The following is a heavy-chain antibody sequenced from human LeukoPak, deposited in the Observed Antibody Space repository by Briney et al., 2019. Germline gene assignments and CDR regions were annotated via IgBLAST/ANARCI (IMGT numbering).Heavy chain of an antibody. J-gene: IGHJ4*02. V-gene: IGHV3-53*01. CDR1: AVIVYSHY. D-gene: IGHD1-26*01. CDR2: IYDAGTT. Sequence: PAGSLRLPCSAAAVIVYSHYMSRVLHAPAKGLVWGSIIYDAGTTTYKDSVKGRFTISRDSSNSIRYLQMSSLRAEDTAVYYCATGAGGTYHFDLWGQGALVTVSS. CDR3: ATGAGGTYHFDL.